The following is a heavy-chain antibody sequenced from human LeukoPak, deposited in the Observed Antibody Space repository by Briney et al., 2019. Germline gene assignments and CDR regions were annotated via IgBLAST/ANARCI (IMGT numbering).Heavy chain of an antibody. CDR1: GISVSGYY. CDR2: IYSGGDT. Sequence: PGGSLILSCAVSGISVSGYYMSWVRQAPGRGLEWVSVIYSGGDTSYADSVKGRFTVSRDNANNTVDLHMNGLRPEDTAFYYCARGFFNFEDWGRGTLVTVSS. J-gene: IGHJ4*02. V-gene: IGHV3-66*02. D-gene: IGHD3-3*01. CDR3: ARGFFNFED.